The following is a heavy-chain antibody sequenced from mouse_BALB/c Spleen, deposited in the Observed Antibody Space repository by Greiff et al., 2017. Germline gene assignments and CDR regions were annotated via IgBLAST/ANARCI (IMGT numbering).Heavy chain of an antibody. CDR3: ARGGKGYFDY. Sequence: QVQLQQSGAELVKPGASVKLSCKASGYTFTSYTMHWVKQRPGQGLEWIGYINPSSGYTEYNQKFKDKTTLTADKSSSTAYMQLSSLTSEDSAVYYCARGGKGYFDYWGQGTTLTVSS. V-gene: IGHV1-4*02. CDR1: GYTFTSYT. CDR2: INPSSGYT. D-gene: IGHD2-1*01. J-gene: IGHJ2*01.